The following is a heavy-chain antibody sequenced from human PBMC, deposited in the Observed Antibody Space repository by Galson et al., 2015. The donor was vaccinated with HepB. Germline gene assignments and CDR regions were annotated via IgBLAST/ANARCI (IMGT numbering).Heavy chain of an antibody. CDR2: MNPNSGVP. D-gene: IGHD2-15*01. CDR3: ARDLLDHFDL. V-gene: IGHV1-2*02. Sequence: SVKVSCKASGYTFTSFYIHWVRQAPGQGLEWMGLMNPNSGVPNYAQKFQGRVTMTRDTSISTDCMDLSRLTSDDTAVYYCARDLLDHFDLWGQATLVPVFS. J-gene: IGHJ3*01. CDR1: GYTFTSFY.